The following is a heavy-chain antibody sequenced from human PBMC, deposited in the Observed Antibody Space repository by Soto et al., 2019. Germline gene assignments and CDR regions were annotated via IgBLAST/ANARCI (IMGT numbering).Heavy chain of an antibody. CDR3: VRLVSQDVDP. CDR1: GYSFPHYW. D-gene: IGHD6-6*01. J-gene: IGHJ5*02. Sequence: GESLKISCKGSGYSFPHYWISWVRQMPGKGLEWMGRIDPSDSRTNYSPSFQGHVTMSVDKSINTAYLQWSSLKASDTAMYYGVRLVSQDVDPWGQGTLVTVSS. CDR2: IDPSDSRT. V-gene: IGHV5-10-1*01.